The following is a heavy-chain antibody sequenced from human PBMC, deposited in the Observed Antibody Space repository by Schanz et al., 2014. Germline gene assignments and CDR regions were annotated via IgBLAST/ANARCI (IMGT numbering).Heavy chain of an antibody. J-gene: IGHJ3*02. CDR3: ATDYSGGGCHI. D-gene: IGHD6-19*01. V-gene: IGHV3-9*01. Sequence: EVQLVESGGGLVQPGGSLRLSCAASGSTFDDYAMHWVRQAPGKGLEWVSGISWNSGSIGYADSVKGRFTISRDNAKNSLYLQMNSLRAEDTALYFCATDYSGGGCHIWGQGTMVTVSS. CDR2: ISWNSGSI. CDR1: GSTFDDYA.